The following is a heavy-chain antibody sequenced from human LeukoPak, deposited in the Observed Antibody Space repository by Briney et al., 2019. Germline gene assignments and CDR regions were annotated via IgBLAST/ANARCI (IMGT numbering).Heavy chain of an antibody. Sequence: SETLSLTCSVSGDSISSDYWSSIRQLAGKGLEWIGRIYTTGSTNYNPSLKSRVTMSVDMSKNQFSLKLSSVTAADTAVYYCASASGYWGQGTLVTVSS. J-gene: IGHJ4*02. CDR1: GDSISSDY. D-gene: IGHD6-19*01. CDR2: IYTTGST. V-gene: IGHV4-4*07. CDR3: ASASGY.